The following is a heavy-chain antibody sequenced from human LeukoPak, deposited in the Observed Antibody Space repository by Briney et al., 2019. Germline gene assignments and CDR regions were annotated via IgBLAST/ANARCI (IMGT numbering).Heavy chain of an antibody. D-gene: IGHD2-8*02. CDR1: GGSISTYY. Sequence: SETLSLTCTVSGGSISTYYWSWIRQPPGKGLEWIGYIYYSGSTNYNPSLKSRVTISVDTSKNQLSLRLSPVTAADTAVYYCARHVFPGYWFGMDVWGQGTTVTVSS. V-gene: IGHV4-59*08. CDR3: ARHVFPGYWFGMDV. J-gene: IGHJ6*02. CDR2: IYYSGST.